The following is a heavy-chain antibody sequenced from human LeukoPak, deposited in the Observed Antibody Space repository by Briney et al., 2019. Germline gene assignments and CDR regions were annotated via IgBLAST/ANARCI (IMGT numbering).Heavy chain of an antibody. CDR1: GYTLTELS. V-gene: IGHV1-24*01. CDR2: FDPEDGET. Sequence: ASVKVSCKVSGYTLTELSMHWVRQAPGKGLEWMGGFDPEDGETIYAQKFQGRVTMTEDTSTDTAYMELSSLRSEDTVVYYCATDRTISGSSPPDVYWGQGTLVTVSS. J-gene: IGHJ4*02. CDR3: ATDRTISGSSPPDVY. D-gene: IGHD1-26*01.